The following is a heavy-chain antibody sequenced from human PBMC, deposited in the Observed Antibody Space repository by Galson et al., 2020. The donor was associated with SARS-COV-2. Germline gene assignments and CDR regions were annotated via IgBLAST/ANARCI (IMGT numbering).Heavy chain of an antibody. D-gene: IGHD3-22*01. CDR1: GGSVISSGYY. Sequence: SETLSLTCTVSGGSVISSGYYWGWVRQPPGKGLEWIGSIYFRGSTYYHPSLKTRVTISLDTSNNQFSLKLHSVTAADTAMYYCARDDSGASDGWFDPWGPGSLVTVSS. J-gene: IGHJ5*02. CDR3: ARDDSGASDGWFDP. CDR2: IYFRGST. V-gene: IGHV4-39*07.